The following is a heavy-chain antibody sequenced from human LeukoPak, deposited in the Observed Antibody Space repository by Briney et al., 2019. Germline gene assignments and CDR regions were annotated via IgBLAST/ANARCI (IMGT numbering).Heavy chain of an antibody. Sequence: PGGSLRLSCAASGFTFSNYWMHWVRQAPGKGLVWVSRINSDGSTTTYADSVKGRFTISRDNAKNSLYLQMNSLRAEDTAVYYCARDGAVSLYYFYAMDVWGQGTTVTVAS. CDR1: GFTFSNYW. J-gene: IGHJ6*02. D-gene: IGHD3-16*01. CDR3: ARDGAVSLYYFYAMDV. CDR2: INSDGSTT. V-gene: IGHV3-74*01.